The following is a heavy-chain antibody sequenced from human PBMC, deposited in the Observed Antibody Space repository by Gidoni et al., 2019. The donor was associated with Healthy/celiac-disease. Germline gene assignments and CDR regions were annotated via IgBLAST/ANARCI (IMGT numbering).Heavy chain of an antibody. CDR3: TTGKIQLWLAYDY. D-gene: IGHD5-18*01. Sequence: VRQAPGKGLEWVGRIKSKTDGGTTDYAAPVKGRFAISRDDSKNTLYLQMNSLKTEDTAVYYCTTGKIQLWLAYDYWGQGTLVTVSS. V-gene: IGHV3-15*01. CDR2: IKSKTDGGTT. J-gene: IGHJ4*02.